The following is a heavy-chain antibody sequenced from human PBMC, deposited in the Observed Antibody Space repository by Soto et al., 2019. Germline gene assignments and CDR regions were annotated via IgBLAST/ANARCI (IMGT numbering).Heavy chain of an antibody. CDR2: IYYSGST. Sequence: PSETLSLTCTVSGGSISSGDSYWSWIRQPPGKGLEWIGYIYYSGSTYYNPSLKSRVSISVDTSKNQVSLKLSSVTAADTAVYYCASKLRNYYYYGMDVWGQGTTVTVSS. J-gene: IGHJ6*02. CDR3: ASKLRNYYYYGMDV. V-gene: IGHV4-30-4*01. D-gene: IGHD1-7*01. CDR1: GGSISSGDSY.